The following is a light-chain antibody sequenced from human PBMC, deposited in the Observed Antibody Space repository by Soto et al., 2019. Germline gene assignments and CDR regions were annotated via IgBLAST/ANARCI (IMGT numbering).Light chain of an antibody. Sequence: QSALTQPRSVSGSPGQSVTISCTGTSRDVGAYNYVSWYQQHPGKAPKLIIYDVSKWPSGVPDRFSGSKSGNTASLTISGLQAEDEADYYCCSYVDTDTWVFGGGTKLTVL. CDR1: SRDVGAYNY. CDR3: CSYVDTDTWV. J-gene: IGLJ3*02. CDR2: DVS. V-gene: IGLV2-11*01.